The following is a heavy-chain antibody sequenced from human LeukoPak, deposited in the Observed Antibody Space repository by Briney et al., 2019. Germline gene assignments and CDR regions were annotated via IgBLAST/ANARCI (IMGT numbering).Heavy chain of an antibody. V-gene: IGHV3-48*04. D-gene: IGHD3-22*01. J-gene: IGHJ3*02. CDR2: ISSSSSTI. CDR3: ARDGHYYYNNGHYSPGAFDI. Sequence: GGSLRLSCAASGFTFSSYSMNWVRQAPGKGLEWVSYISSSSSTIYYADSVKGRFTISRDNAKNSLYLQMNSLRAEDTGVYYCARDGHYYYNNGHYSPGAFDIWGQGTVASVSS. CDR1: GFTFSSYS.